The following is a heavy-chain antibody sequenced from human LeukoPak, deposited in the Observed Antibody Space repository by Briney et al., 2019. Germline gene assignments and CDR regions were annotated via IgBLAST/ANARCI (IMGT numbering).Heavy chain of an antibody. CDR1: GGSFSGYY. CDR3: ARGRVILTGRNWFDP. CDR2: INHSGST. J-gene: IGHJ5*02. Sequence: SETLSLTCAAYGGSFSGYYWSWIRQPPGKGLEWIGEINHSGSTNYNPSLKSRVTISVDTSKNQFSLKLSSVTAADTAVYYCARGRVILTGRNWFDPWGQGTLVTVSS. V-gene: IGHV4-34*01. D-gene: IGHD3-9*01.